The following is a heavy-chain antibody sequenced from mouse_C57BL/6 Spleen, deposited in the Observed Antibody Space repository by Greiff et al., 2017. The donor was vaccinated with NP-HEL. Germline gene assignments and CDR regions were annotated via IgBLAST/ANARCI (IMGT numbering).Heavy chain of an antibody. V-gene: IGHV1-69*01. J-gene: IGHJ4*01. CDR1: GYTFTSYW. Sequence: VQLQQPGAELVMPGASVKLSCKASGYTFTSYWMHWVKQRPGRGLEWIGEIDPSDSYTNYNQKFKGKSTLTVDKSSSTAYMQLSSLTSEDSAVYYCAILYGNYVDYAMDYWGQGTSVTVSS. CDR2: IDPSDSYT. D-gene: IGHD2-1*01. CDR3: AILYGNYVDYAMDY.